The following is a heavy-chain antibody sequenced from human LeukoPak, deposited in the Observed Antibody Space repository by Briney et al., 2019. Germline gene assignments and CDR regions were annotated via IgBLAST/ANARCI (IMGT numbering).Heavy chain of an antibody. D-gene: IGHD5-12*01. V-gene: IGHV4-59*01. CDR2: IYYSGST. CDR1: GGSISSYY. Sequence: PSETLSLTCNVSGGSISSYYWSWIRQPPGKGLEWIGYIYYSGSTNYNPSLKSRVTISVDTSKNQFSLKLSSVTAADTAVYYCARLWVVDSGYDFSDYWGQGTLVTVSS. CDR3: ARLWVVDSGYDFSDY. J-gene: IGHJ4*02.